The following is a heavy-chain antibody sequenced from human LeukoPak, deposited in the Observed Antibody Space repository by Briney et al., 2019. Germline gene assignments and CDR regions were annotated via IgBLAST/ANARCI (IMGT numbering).Heavy chain of an antibody. CDR3: ARASQQLVSDY. CDR2: IYTSGST. D-gene: IGHD6-13*01. J-gene: IGHJ4*02. V-gene: IGHV4-61*02. CDR1: GGSISSGSHY. Sequence: SETLSLTCTVSGGSISSGSHYWSWIRQPAGKGLEWIGRIYTSGSTNYNPSLKSRVTISVDTSKNQFSLKLSSVTAADTAVYYCARASQQLVSDYWGQGTLVTVSS.